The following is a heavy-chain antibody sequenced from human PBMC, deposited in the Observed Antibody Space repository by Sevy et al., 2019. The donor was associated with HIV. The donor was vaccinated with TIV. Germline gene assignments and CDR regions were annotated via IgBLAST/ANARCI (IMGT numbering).Heavy chain of an antibody. D-gene: IGHD3-3*01. CDR1: GVSISTYY. Sequence: SETLSLTCTVSGVSISTYYWSWIRQPAGKGLVWIGRIYTSGSTNYNPSIKSRVTMSVDTSKNQFSLKLSSVTAADTAVYYCARGDFWSGYYYYAMDVWGQGTTVTVSS. V-gene: IGHV4-4*07. CDR3: ARGDFWSGYYYYAMDV. CDR2: IYTSGST. J-gene: IGHJ6*02.